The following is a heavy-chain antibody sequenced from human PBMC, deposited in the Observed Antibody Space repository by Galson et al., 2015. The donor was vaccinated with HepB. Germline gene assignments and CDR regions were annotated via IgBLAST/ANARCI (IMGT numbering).Heavy chain of an antibody. CDR3: ARDYGGGYCSSTSCPFTYFDY. CDR2: VSDDGSNE. J-gene: IGHJ4*02. Sequence: SLGLSCAVSGFTFSNHVIHWVRQVPGKGLEWVPVVSDDGSNEYYADSVTVRFTIPGDNSNPDLSLPMNNLRAEDTAVYYCARDYGGGYCSSTSCPFTYFDYWGQGTLVTVSS. CDR1: GFTFSNHV. V-gene: IGHV3-30-3*01. D-gene: IGHD2-2*01.